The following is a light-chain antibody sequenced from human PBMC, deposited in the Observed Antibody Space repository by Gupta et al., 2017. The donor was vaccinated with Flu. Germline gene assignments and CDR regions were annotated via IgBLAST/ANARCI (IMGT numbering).Light chain of an antibody. V-gene: IGKV1-9*01. Sequence: DIQLTQSPSFLSASVGDRVTFTCRPSQAMNTNLAWYQHKPGKAPKLLIYYASTVQSGVPSRFSGSGSGAEFTLTISSLQPEDFATYYCPQSDNYPNTFGRGTKVEIK. J-gene: IGKJ4*01. CDR1: QAMNTN. CDR3: PQSDNYPNT. CDR2: YAS.